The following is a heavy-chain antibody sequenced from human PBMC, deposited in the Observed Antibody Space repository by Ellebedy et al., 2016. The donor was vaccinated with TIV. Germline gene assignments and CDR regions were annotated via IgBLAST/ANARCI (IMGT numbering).Heavy chain of an antibody. V-gene: IGHV3-7*01. CDR3: ARRGSYGDYAVQVNSWFDS. CDR1: GFSFRSYW. Sequence: GESLKISCAASGFSFRSYWMSWVRQAPGKGLEWVANIYQDGSVQYYLDSVKGRFTISRDNAINSLFLQMNSLRAGDTAVYYCARRGSYGDYAVQVNSWFDSWGRGTLATVSS. CDR2: IYQDGSVQ. D-gene: IGHD4-17*01. J-gene: IGHJ5*01.